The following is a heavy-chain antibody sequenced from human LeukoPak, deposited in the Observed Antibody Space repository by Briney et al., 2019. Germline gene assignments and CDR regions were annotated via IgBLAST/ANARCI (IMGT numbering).Heavy chain of an antibody. Sequence: SETLSLTCTVSGGSISSYYWSWIRQPPGKGLEWIGYIYYSGSTNYNPPLKSRVTISVDTSKNQFSLKLSSVTAADTAVYYCARDRGYCSSTSCRPGGWFDPWGQGTLVTVSS. V-gene: IGHV4-59*01. J-gene: IGHJ5*02. CDR3: ARDRGYCSSTSCRPGGWFDP. D-gene: IGHD2-2*03. CDR2: IYYSGST. CDR1: GGSISSYY.